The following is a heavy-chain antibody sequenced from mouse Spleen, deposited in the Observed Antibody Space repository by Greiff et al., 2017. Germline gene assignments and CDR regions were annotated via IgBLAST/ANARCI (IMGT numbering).Heavy chain of an antibody. CDR1: GYTFTNYW. Sequence: QVQLQQSGAELVRPGTSVKMSCKASGYTFTNYWIGWAKQRPGHGLEWIGDIYPGGGYTNYNEKFKGKATLTADKSSSTAYMQFSSLTSEDSAIYYCAREGYGSYYYAMDYWGQGTSVTVSS. CDR3: AREGYGSYYYAMDY. V-gene: IGHV1-63*01. J-gene: IGHJ4*01. D-gene: IGHD1-1*02. CDR2: IYPGGGYT.